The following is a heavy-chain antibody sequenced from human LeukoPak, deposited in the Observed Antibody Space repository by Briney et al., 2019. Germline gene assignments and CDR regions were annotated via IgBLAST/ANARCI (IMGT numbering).Heavy chain of an antibody. CDR2: INPNSGGS. J-gene: IGHJ4*02. CDR1: GYTFIGYN. V-gene: IGHV1-2*06. CDR3: AREGLVMGAGFDY. D-gene: IGHD3-22*01. Sequence: GTSLKVSCKASGYTFIGYNIHWVRQAPGQGLEWMGRINPNSGGSILAQKFQGRVTMTRDKSINTAYMELSRLTSDDTALYFCAREGLVMGAGFDYWGQGTLLTVSS.